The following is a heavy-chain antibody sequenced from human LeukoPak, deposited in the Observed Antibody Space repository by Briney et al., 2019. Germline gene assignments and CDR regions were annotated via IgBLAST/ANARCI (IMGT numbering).Heavy chain of an antibody. CDR2: FYLSGS. V-gene: IGHV4-4*09. CDR1: GGSIRRSY. CDR3: ARGGPTGALDDNWFDP. Sequence: SETLSLTCTVSGGSIRRSYWSWIRQPPGRGLEWIGYFYLSGSNYNPSLKSRVTMSRDTSKNQFSLRLSPVTAADTAVYYCARGGPTGALDDNWFDPWGQGTLVTVSS. J-gene: IGHJ5*02. D-gene: IGHD4-11*01.